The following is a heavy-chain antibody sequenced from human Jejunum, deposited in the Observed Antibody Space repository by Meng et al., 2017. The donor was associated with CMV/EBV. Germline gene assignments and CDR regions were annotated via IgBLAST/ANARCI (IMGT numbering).Heavy chain of an antibody. Sequence: QITLKESGPTLVKPXXTLTLTCSFSGFSPSTSGEGVGRIRQPPGKALEWLALIYRGDDKRYSPSLNSRLTIAKDTSKNEVVLTLTNMGPIDTGTYYCAHFVGGYYPSRPDYWGQGTLVNVSS. J-gene: IGHJ4*02. CDR1: GFSPSTSGEG. D-gene: IGHD1-26*01. V-gene: IGHV2-5*02. CDR3: AHFVGGYYPSRPDY. CDR2: IYRGDDK.